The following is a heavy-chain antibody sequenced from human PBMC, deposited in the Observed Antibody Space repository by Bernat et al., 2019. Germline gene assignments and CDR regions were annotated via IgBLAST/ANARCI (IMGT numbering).Heavy chain of an antibody. CDR1: GGTFSSYA. V-gene: IGHV1-69*04. J-gene: IGHJ4*02. CDR3: AREKGDDYYDISGYYPRRYFDS. Sequence: QVQLVQSGAEVKKPGSSVKVSCKASGGTFSSYAISWVRQAPGQGLEWMGRIIPILGIANYAQKFQGRVTITADKSTSTAYMELSSLRSEDTAVYYCAREKGDDYYDISGYYPRRYFDSWGQGTLVTVSS. D-gene: IGHD3-22*01. CDR2: IIPILGIA.